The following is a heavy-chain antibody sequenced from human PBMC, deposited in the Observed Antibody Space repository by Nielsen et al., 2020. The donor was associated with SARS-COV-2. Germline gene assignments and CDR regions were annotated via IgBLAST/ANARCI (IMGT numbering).Heavy chain of an antibody. J-gene: IGHJ6*03. Sequence: WIRQPPGKGLEWVAVISYDGSNKYYADSVKGRFTISRDNSKNSLYLQMNSLRAEDTAVYYCARDQRGYSSSGLYYYYMDVWGKGTTVTVSS. D-gene: IGHD6-13*01. CDR2: ISYDGSNK. CDR3: ARDQRGYSSSGLYYYYMDV. V-gene: IGHV3-33*05.